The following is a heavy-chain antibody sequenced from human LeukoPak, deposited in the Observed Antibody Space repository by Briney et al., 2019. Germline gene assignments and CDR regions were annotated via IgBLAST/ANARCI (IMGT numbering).Heavy chain of an antibody. CDR2: IIPIFGTA. D-gene: IGHD6-19*01. CDR1: ECTFSSYA. V-gene: IGHV1-69*13. J-gene: IGHJ4*02. Sequence: GASVKVSCKVSECTFSSYAISWVRQAPGQGLEWMGGIIPIFGTANYAQKFQGRITITADESTSTAYMELSSLRSEDTAVYYCARGYSSGTFDYWGQGTLVTVSS. CDR3: ARGYSSGTFDY.